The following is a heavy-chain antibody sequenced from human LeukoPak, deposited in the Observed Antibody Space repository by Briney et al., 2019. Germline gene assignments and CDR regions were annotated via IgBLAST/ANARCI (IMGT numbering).Heavy chain of an antibody. Sequence: GGSLRLSCAASGFTFSSYSMNWVRQAPGKGLEWVSSISSSSSYIYYADSVKGRFTISRDNAKNSLYLQMNSLRAEDTAVYYCARDQCSGGSCYSGSDYYYYYYGMDVWGQGTTVTVSS. D-gene: IGHD2-15*01. V-gene: IGHV3-21*01. J-gene: IGHJ6*02. CDR2: ISSSSSYI. CDR1: GFTFSSYS. CDR3: ARDQCSGGSCYSGSDYYYYYYGMDV.